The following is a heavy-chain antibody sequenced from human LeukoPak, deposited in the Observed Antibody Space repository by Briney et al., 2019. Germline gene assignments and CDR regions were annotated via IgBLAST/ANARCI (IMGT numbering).Heavy chain of an antibody. V-gene: IGHV3-30*01. Sequence: SGRSLRLSCAAPGFTFSSYAMHWVRQAPGKGLEWVAIISYDGNNKYYADSVKGRFTISRDNSKNTLYLQMNSLRAEDTAVYYCARARSSYGYGDAFDIWGQGTMVTVSS. CDR3: ARARSSYGYGDAFDI. CDR2: ISYDGNNK. J-gene: IGHJ3*02. CDR1: GFTFSSYA. D-gene: IGHD5-18*01.